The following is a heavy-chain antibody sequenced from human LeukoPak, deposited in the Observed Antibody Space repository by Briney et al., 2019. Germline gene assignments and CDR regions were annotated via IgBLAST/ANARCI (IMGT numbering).Heavy chain of an antibody. CDR2: INHSGST. D-gene: IGHD2-21*02. CDR1: GGSFSGYY. CDR3: ARARSVVVTARWYFDL. Sequence: SETLSLTCAVYGGSFSGYYWSWIRQPPGKGLEWIGEINHSGSTNYNPSLKSRVTISVDTSKNQFSLKLSSATAADTAVYYCARARSVVVTARWYFDLWGRGTLVTVSS. J-gene: IGHJ2*01. V-gene: IGHV4-34*01.